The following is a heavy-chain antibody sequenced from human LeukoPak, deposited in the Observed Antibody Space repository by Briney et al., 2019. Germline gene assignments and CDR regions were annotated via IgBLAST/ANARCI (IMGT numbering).Heavy chain of an antibody. V-gene: IGHV3-21*04. CDR3: AKDIGTMVRGVIAA. CDR1: GFTFSSYS. D-gene: IGHD3-10*01. J-gene: IGHJ4*02. Sequence: GGSLRLSCAASGFTFSSYSMNWVRQAPGKGLEWVSSISSSSSYIYYADSVKGRFTISRDNAKNSLYLQMNSLRAEDTALYYCAKDIGTMVRGVIAAWGQGTLVTVSS. CDR2: ISSSSSYI.